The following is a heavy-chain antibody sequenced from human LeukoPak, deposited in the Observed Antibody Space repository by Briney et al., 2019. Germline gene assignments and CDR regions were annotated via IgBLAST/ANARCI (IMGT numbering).Heavy chain of an antibody. Sequence: GESLQISCKGSGYSFTNYWIGWVRQMPGKGLEWMGIIYPGGSDTKYSPSFQGQVTISADKSINTAYLQWSSLNASDTAMYYCARQGYNWNDPMDVWGKGTTVTISS. CDR1: GYSFTNYW. J-gene: IGHJ6*03. D-gene: IGHD1-1*01. CDR3: ARQGYNWNDPMDV. V-gene: IGHV5-51*01. CDR2: IYPGGSDT.